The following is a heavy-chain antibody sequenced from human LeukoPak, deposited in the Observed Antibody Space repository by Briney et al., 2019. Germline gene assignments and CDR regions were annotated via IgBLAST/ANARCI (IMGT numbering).Heavy chain of an antibody. CDR3: ARDPTYSYSSGWYDYYYGMDV. CDR1: GFTFSSYW. Sequence: GGSLRLSCAASGFTFSSYWMSWVRQAPGKGLEWVANIKQDGSEKYYVDSVKGRFTISGDNAKNSLYLQMNSLRAEDTAVYYCARDPTYSYSSGWYDYYYGMDVWGQGTTVTVSS. D-gene: IGHD6-19*01. V-gene: IGHV3-7*01. J-gene: IGHJ6*02. CDR2: IKQDGSEK.